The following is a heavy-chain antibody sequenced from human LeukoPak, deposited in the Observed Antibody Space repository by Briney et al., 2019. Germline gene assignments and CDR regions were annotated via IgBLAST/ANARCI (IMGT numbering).Heavy chain of an antibody. CDR3: ASGSTGIAAAGGNAFDI. V-gene: IGHV3-53*01. CDR1: GFTVSSNY. J-gene: IGHJ3*02. CDR2: IYSGGST. Sequence: GGSLRLSCAASGFTVSSNYMSWVRQAPGKGLEWVSVIYSGGSTYYADSVKGRFTISRDESKNTLYLQMNSLRAEDTAVYYCASGSTGIAAAGGNAFDIWGQGTMVTVSS. D-gene: IGHD6-13*01.